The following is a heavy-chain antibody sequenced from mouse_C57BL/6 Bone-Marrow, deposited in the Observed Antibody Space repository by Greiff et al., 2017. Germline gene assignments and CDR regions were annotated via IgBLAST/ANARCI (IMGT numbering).Heavy chain of an antibody. CDR3: ARGVVTTGYYAIDY. V-gene: IGHV1-4*01. D-gene: IGHD2-2*01. CDR1: GYTFTSYT. Sequence: VQLQQSGAELARPGASVKMSCKASGYTFTSYTMHWVKQRPGQGLEWIGYITPSSGYTKYNQKFKGKATLTVDTSSSKAYMQLSSLTSEDSAVYDCARGVVTTGYYAIDYWGQGTSVTVAS. J-gene: IGHJ4*01. CDR2: ITPSSGYT.